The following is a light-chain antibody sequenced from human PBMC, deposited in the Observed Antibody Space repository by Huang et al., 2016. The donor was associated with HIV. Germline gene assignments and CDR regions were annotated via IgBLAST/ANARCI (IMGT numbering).Light chain of an antibody. Sequence: DIIMTQSPDSLAVSLGERATLNCRSSQSVYSSSTSKDYMAWCQQKPGHPPRLLLLVASTSEAGVTDRFSGRGAGTHFTLTIANLEAEDAAIYYCQQYYSSPQTFGQGTRVEVK. CDR2: VAS. J-gene: IGKJ1*01. CDR1: QSVYSSSTSKDY. CDR3: QQYYSSPQT. V-gene: IGKV4-1*01.